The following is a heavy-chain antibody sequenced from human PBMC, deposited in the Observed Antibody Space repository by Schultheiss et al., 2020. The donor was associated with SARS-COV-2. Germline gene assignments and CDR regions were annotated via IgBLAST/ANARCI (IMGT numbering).Heavy chain of an antibody. CDR1: GFTFSYYE. D-gene: IGHD6-19*01. CDR3: VSGSGFFDY. V-gene: IGHV3-30*04. Sequence: GGSLRLSCAASGFTFSYYELNWVRQAPGKGLEWVAVISYDGSNKYYADSVKGRFTISRDNSKNTLYLQMNSLRAEDTAVYYCVSGSGFFDYWGQGTLVTVSS. J-gene: IGHJ4*02. CDR2: ISYDGSNK.